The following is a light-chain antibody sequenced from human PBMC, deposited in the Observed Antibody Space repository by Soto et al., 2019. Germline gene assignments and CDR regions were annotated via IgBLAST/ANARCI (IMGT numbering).Light chain of an antibody. CDR3: QQYHTSPRT. Sequence: EIVLTQSPGTLSLSPGERATLSCRASQIVNNDLLAWFQQKPGQATRLVIYGASSRDTGIPDRFSGSGSGTDFTLTIARLEPEDFAVYYCQQYHTSPRTFGQGNQVAI. V-gene: IGKV3-20*01. CDR1: QIVNNDL. J-gene: IGKJ1*01. CDR2: GAS.